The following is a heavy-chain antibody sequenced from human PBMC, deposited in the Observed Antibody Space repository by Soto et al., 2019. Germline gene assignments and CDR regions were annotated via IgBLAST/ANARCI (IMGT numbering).Heavy chain of an antibody. D-gene: IGHD1-1*01. V-gene: IGHV4-59*08. CDR3: AGEGTWSGYYYYGMDV. CDR1: GGSISSYY. Sequence: PSETLSLTCTVSGGSISSYYWSWIRQPPGKRLEWIGSISYSGSTNYNPALKSRVTISVHTSKNQFSLKLSSVTAADTAVYYCAGEGTWSGYYYYGMDVWGQGTTVT. CDR2: ISYSGST. J-gene: IGHJ6*02.